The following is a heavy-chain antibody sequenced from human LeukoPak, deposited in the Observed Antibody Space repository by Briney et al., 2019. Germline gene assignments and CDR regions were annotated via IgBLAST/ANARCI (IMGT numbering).Heavy chain of an antibody. CDR2: INPNSGGT. V-gene: IGHV1-2*02. J-gene: IGHJ5*02. D-gene: IGHD2-15*01. Sequence: ASVKVSCKASGYAFTGYYMHWVRQAPGQGLEWMGWINPNSGGTNYAQKFQGRVTMTRDTSISTAYMELSRLRSDDTAVYYCARPRLDIVAFDPWGQGTLVTVSS. CDR1: GYAFTGYY. CDR3: ARPRLDIVAFDP.